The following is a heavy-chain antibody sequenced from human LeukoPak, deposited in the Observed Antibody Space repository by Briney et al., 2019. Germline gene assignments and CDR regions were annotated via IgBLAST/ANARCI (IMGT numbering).Heavy chain of an antibody. J-gene: IGHJ3*02. Sequence: RTSETLSLTCTVSGGSISSYYWSWIRQPAGKGLEWIGRIHTSGSTNYNPSLKSRVTMSVDTSKNQFSLKLSSVTAADTAVYYCARFTGGRDTMVRGVITDAFDIWGQGTMVTVSS. V-gene: IGHV4-4*07. CDR3: ARFTGGRDTMVRGVITDAFDI. D-gene: IGHD3-10*01. CDR2: IHTSGST. CDR1: GGSISSYY.